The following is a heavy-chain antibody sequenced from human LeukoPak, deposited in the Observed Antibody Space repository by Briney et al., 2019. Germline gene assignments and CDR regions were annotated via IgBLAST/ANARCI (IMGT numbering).Heavy chain of an antibody. CDR2: ISYDGSNK. V-gene: IGHV3-30*03. Sequence: GRSLRLSCAASGFTFSSYGMHWVRQAPGKGLEWVAVISYDGSNKYYADSVKGRFTISRDNSKNTLYLQMNSLRAEDTAVYYCARVYCSGGSCYRGHYFDYWGQGTLVTVSS. D-gene: IGHD2-15*01. CDR1: GFTFSSYG. J-gene: IGHJ4*02. CDR3: ARVYCSGGSCYRGHYFDY.